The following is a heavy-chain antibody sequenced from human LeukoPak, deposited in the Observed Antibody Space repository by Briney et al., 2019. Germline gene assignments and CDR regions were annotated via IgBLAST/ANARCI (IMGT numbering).Heavy chain of an antibody. Sequence: PGGSLRLSCAASGFTFSNYGMHWVRQAPGKGLEWVAVISYDGSNKFYADSVKGRSTISRDNSKNTLYLQMNSLRAEDTAVYYCAREVGGSAFDIWGQGTMVTVSS. CDR1: GFTFSNYG. CDR2: ISYDGSNK. D-gene: IGHD3-16*01. CDR3: AREVGGSAFDI. J-gene: IGHJ3*02. V-gene: IGHV3-30*03.